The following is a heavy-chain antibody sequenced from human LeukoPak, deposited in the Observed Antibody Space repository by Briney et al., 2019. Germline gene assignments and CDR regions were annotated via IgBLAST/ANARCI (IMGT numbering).Heavy chain of an antibody. V-gene: IGHV4-39*01. Sequence: TSETLSLTCTVSGVSISSSNSYWGWIRQPPGKGLEWIGSIYYSGNTYYNASLKSQVSISIDTSKNRFSLKLSSVTAADTAVYYCARPSARERRFDYWGQGTLVTVSS. CDR2: IYYSGNT. CDR3: ARPSARERRFDY. CDR1: GVSISSSNSY. J-gene: IGHJ4*02.